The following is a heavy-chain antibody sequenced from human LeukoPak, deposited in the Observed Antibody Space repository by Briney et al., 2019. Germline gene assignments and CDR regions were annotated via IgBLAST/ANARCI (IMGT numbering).Heavy chain of an antibody. J-gene: IGHJ4*02. Sequence: AGRSLRLSCAASGFTFSTYVMHWVRQAPGKGLEWVSVIAHDGGNKYYAESVKGRFTISRDNSKNTLYLQMNSLRAEDTAVYYCARDLRDSRGWFFDYWGQGTLVTVSS. CDR1: GFTFSTYV. V-gene: IGHV3-30*03. CDR3: ARDLRDSRGWFFDY. D-gene: IGHD6-19*01. CDR2: IAHDGGNK.